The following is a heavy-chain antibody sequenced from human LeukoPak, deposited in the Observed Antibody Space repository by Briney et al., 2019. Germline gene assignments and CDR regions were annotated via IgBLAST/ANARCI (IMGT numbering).Heavy chain of an antibody. V-gene: IGHV3-20*04. D-gene: IGHD3-22*01. CDR1: GFNFDDYG. Sequence: TGGSLRLSCAASGFNFDDYGMSWVRQAPGKGLEWVSALTWNAGSTGYADSVKGRFIISRDNAKNSLYLQMNSLRAEDTALYYCARFVDYYDSSGYSYFDYWGQGTLVTVSS. CDR3: ARFVDYYDSSGYSYFDY. CDR2: LTWNAGST. J-gene: IGHJ4*02.